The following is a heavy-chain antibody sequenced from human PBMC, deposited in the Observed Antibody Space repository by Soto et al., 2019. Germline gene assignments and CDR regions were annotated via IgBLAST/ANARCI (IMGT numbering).Heavy chain of an antibody. CDR2: IVASGGRT. CDR1: GFTFSSYA. Sequence: GGSLRLSCAASGFTFSSYAMSWVRQAPGKGLEWVSLIVASGGRTDYADSVKGRFTISRDNSKNTLYLQMNSLRAEDTAVYYCAKGRVPLGRYYFDDWGQGTLVTVSA. CDR3: AKGRVPLGRYYFDD. V-gene: IGHV3-23*01. J-gene: IGHJ4*02. D-gene: IGHD2-2*01.